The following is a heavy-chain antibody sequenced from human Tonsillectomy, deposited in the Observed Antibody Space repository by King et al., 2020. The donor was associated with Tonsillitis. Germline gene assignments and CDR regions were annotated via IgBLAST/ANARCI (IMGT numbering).Heavy chain of an antibody. J-gene: IGHJ4*01. CDR1: GGTFSSYT. CDR2: IIPVFATP. V-gene: IGHV1-69*01. CDR3: SRGALDLVAADTYYQ. D-gene: IGHD6-13*01. Sequence: QLVQSGAEVKKPGSSVKVSCKASGGTFSSYTFTWVRQAPGQGLEWMGAIIPVFATPNYAQRFQGRVTITADESTSTAYMDLSGLRSEDTAVYYCSRGALDLVAADTYYQWGQGTLVTVAS.